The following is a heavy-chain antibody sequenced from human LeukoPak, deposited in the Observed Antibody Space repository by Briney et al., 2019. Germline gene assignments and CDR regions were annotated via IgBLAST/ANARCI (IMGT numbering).Heavy chain of an antibody. J-gene: IGHJ4*02. CDR2: IRYDGNNK. D-gene: IGHD3-22*01. CDR1: GFTFSSSD. CDR3: ARLYDGSAYHADHFDY. V-gene: IGHV3-30*02. Sequence: GGSLRLSCAASGFTFSSSDMPWVRQAPGKGLEWVAFIRYDGNNKYYADSLKGRITISRDNAKNSLYLQLNSLRAEDTAVYYCARLYDGSAYHADHFDYWGQGTLVTVSS.